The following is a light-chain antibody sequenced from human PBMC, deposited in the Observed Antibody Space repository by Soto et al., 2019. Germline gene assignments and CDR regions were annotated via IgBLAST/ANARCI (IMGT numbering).Light chain of an antibody. Sequence: EVVLAQSPGTLSLSPGERATLSCRASQTVSSSHLAWYQQKPGQSPRLLIYDTSSRATGIPDRFSGSGSGTDFTLTISRLEPEVFAVYYCQQYGISPQTFGQGTKV. J-gene: IGKJ1*01. CDR2: DTS. CDR3: QQYGISPQT. CDR1: QTVSSSH. V-gene: IGKV3-20*01.